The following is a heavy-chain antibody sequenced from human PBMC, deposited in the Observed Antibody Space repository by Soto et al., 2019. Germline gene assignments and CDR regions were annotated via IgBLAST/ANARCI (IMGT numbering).Heavy chain of an antibody. CDR3: ARHAFGSGFYYGLDV. Sequence: PSETLSLTCTVSGDSISRYYWSWIRQPPGKGLEWLGYIYYTGTTSYNSSLRSRVTISVDTSKNQFSLKLSSVTAADTAVYYCARHAFGSGFYYGLDVWGQGTTVTVSS. CDR1: GDSISRYY. D-gene: IGHD3-10*01. J-gene: IGHJ6*02. CDR2: IYYTGTT. V-gene: IGHV4-59*08.